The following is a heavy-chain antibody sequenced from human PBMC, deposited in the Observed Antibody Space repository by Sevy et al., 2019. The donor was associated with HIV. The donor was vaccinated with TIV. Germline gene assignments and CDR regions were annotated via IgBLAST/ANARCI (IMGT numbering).Heavy chain of an antibody. Sequence: GGSLRLSCAASGFTFSNYGMLWVRQAPGKGLEWVAVIWSDGSNKYYADSVKGRFTISRDNSKNTMYLQMNSLRVEDTDVYFFARGGDVNDSSAKGDFEYWGQGTLVTVSS. CDR3: ARGGDVNDSSAKGDFEY. J-gene: IGHJ4*02. D-gene: IGHD3-22*01. CDR1: GFTFSNYG. V-gene: IGHV3-33*01. CDR2: IWSDGSNK.